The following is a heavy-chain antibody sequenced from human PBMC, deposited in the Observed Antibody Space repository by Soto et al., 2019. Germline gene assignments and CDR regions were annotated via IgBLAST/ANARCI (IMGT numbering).Heavy chain of an antibody. V-gene: IGHV3-30-3*01. Sequence: PGGSLRLSCAASGFTFSSYAMHWVRQAPGKGLEWVAVISYDGSNKYYADSVKGRFTISRDNSKNTLYLQMNSLRAEDTAVYYCAREGYCSSTSCYTQYIYYYYYGMDVWGQGTTVTVSS. D-gene: IGHD2-2*02. CDR1: GFTFSSYA. CDR2: ISYDGSNK. CDR3: AREGYCSSTSCYTQYIYYYYYGMDV. J-gene: IGHJ6*02.